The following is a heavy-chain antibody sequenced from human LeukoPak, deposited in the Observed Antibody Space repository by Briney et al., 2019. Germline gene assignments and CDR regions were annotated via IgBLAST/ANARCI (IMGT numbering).Heavy chain of an antibody. CDR1: GYTFTSYY. D-gene: IGHD4-23*01. Sequence: ASVKVSCKASGYTFTSYYMHWVRQAPGQGLEWMGVINPSGGSTSYAQKFQGRVTMTRDMSTSTDYMELSSLRSEDTAVYYCARDNSVEDTAWWFDPWGQGTLVTVSS. J-gene: IGHJ5*02. CDR2: INPSGGST. CDR3: ARDNSVEDTAWWFDP. V-gene: IGHV1-46*01.